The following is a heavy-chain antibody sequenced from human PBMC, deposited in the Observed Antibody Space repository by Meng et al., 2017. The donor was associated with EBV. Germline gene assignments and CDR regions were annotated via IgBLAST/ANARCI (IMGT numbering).Heavy chain of an antibody. CDR3: ASESGRGYTPDY. J-gene: IGHJ4*02. V-gene: IGHV1-69*01. CDR1: GGPFRNYA. D-gene: IGHD3-10*01. CDR2: FLPTLGAP. Sequence: QVQVVQFAAEVKRPGSPVKVSCKTSGGPFRNYAISWVRQAPGQGLEWLGGFLPTLGAPNYAQKFHGRVSITADESTSTHYMDLSSLRSEDTAVYYCASESGRGYTPDYWGQGTLVTVSS.